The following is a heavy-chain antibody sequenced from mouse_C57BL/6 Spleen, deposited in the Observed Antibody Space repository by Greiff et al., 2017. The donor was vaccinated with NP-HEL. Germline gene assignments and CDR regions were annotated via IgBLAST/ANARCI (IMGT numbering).Heavy chain of an antibody. J-gene: IGHJ1*03. Sequence: EVQVVESGGGLVKPGGSLKLSCAASGFTFSSYAMSWVRQTPEKRLEWVATISDGGSYTYYPDNVKGRFTISRDNAKNNLYLQMSHLKSEDTAMYYCASGYDGYAYWYFDVWGTGTTVTVSS. CDR2: ISDGGSYT. CDR1: GFTFSSYA. CDR3: ASGYDGYAYWYFDV. V-gene: IGHV5-4*01. D-gene: IGHD2-3*01.